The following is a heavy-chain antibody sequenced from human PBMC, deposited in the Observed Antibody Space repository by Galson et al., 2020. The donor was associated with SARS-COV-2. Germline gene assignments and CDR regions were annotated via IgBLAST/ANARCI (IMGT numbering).Heavy chain of an antibody. J-gene: IGHJ4*02. V-gene: IGHV3-15*01. CDR2: IKSKTDGGTI. D-gene: IGHD1-26*01. CDR1: GITFTNAW. CDR3: TTGGAV. Sequence: GESLKISCAASGITFTNAWMSWVRQAPGKGLEWVGRIKSKTDGGTIDYAAPVKGRYTISRDDSKKTLYLQMNSLKIEDTAVYFCTTGGAVWGQGTLVTVSS.